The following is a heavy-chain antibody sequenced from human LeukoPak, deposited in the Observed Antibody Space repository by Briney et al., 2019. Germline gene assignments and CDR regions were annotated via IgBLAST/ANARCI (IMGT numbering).Heavy chain of an antibody. CDR2: IIPIFGTA. CDR3: ARGAVGTQWLVHFTH. CDR1: GGTFSSYA. V-gene: IGHV1-69*06. J-gene: IGHJ3*01. D-gene: IGHD6-19*01. Sequence: ASVKVSCKASGGTFSSYAISWVRQAPGQGLEWMGGIIPIFGTANYAQKFQGRVTITADKSTSTAYMELSSLRSEDTAVYYCARGAVGTQWLVHFTHWGQGTMVTVSS.